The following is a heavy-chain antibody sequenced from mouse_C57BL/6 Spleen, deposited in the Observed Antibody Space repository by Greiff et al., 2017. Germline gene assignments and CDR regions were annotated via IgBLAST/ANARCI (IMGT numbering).Heavy chain of an antibody. CDR1: GYTFTSYT. J-gene: IGHJ4*01. CDR2: INPSSGYT. CDR3: ARGNYLYAMDY. Sequence: VMLVQSGAELARPGASVKMSCKASGYTFTSYTMHWVKQRPGQGLEWIGNINPSSGYTKYNQKFKDKDTLTADKSSSTAYMQLSSLTSEDSAVYYCARGNYLYAMDYWGPGTSVTVSS. V-gene: IGHV1-4*01. D-gene: IGHD2-1*01.